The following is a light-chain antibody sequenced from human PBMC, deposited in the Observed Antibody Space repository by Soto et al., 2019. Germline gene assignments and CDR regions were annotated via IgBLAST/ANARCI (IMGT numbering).Light chain of an antibody. CDR2: NSN. J-gene: IGLJ2*01. CDR1: SSNIGTNS. CDR3: ATWDDSLNGPV. V-gene: IGLV1-44*01. Sequence: QSVLTQPPSTSGTPGQRVTISCSGSSSNIGTNSVNWYQQLPGTAPKLLIYNSNQRPSGVPDRFSGSKSGTSASLAISGLQSEYEADYYCATWDDSLNGPVFGGGTKLTVL.